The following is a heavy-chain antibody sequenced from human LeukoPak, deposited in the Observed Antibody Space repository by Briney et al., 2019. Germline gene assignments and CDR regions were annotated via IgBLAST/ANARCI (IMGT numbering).Heavy chain of an antibody. Sequence: GGSLRLSCAASGFTVSSNYMSWVRQAPGKGLEWVSVIYSGGSTYYADSVKGRFTISRDNSRNTLYLQMNSLRAEDTAVYYCASYDSSGYYFDHWGQGTLVTVSS. D-gene: IGHD3-22*01. CDR1: GFTVSSNY. CDR3: ASYDSSGYYFDH. CDR2: IYSGGST. V-gene: IGHV3-66*01. J-gene: IGHJ4*02.